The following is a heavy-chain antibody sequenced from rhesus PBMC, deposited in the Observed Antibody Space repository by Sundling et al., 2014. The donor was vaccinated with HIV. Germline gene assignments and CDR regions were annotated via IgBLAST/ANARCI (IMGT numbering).Heavy chain of an antibody. CDR2: IYWDDDK. J-gene: IGHJ4*01. CDR3: VRSRGDY. V-gene: IGHV2-174*02. Sequence: QVTLKESGPALVKPTQTLTLTCSFSGFSLSTSGMSVGWIRQPPGKTLEWLAHIYWDDDKHYSTSLKSRLTISKDTSKNQVVLTMTNMDPVDTATYYCVRSRGDYWGQGVLVTVSS. CDR1: GFSLSTSGMS.